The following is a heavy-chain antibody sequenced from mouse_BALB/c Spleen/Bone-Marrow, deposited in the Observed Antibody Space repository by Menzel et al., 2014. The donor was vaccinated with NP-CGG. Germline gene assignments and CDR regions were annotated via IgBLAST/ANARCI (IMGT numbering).Heavy chain of an antibody. CDR3: ARDRNYGSSWYFDV. CDR1: GFTFTDYY. Sequence: DVMLVESGGGLVQPGGSLRLSCATSGFTFTDYYMSWVRQPPGKALEWLGFIRNKANGYTTEYSASVKGWFTISRDNSQSILYLQMNTLRAEDSATYYCARDRNYGSSWYFDVWGAGTTVTVSS. V-gene: IGHV7-3*02. CDR2: IRNKANGYTT. D-gene: IGHD1-1*01. J-gene: IGHJ1*01.